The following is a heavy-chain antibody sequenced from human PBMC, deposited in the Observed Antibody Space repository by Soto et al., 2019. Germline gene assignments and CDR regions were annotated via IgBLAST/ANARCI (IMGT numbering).Heavy chain of an antibody. V-gene: IGHV4-39*01. CDR1: SGSISSNIFH. J-gene: IGHJ3*02. CDR3: ARGSLGNWNDSLDAFDI. D-gene: IGHD1-1*01. CDR2: IYYSGST. Sequence: SETLSLTCTVSSGSISSNIFHWGWIRQPPGKGLEWIGTIYYSGSTIYSPSLKSRVTISADTSKKQFSLQLSSVTAADTAVYYCARGSLGNWNDSLDAFDIWGQGTMVTVSS.